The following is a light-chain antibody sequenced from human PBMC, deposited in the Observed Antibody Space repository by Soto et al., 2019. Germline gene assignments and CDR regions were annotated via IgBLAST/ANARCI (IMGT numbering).Light chain of an antibody. CDR2: ASA. J-gene: IGKJ5*01. Sequence: DIQMTQSPTTQSASDGDRATITYRARQRMSSYFAWSQQQQRKAPDRLVYASAASQSGVASRFSFSGSGTDFTLTISSLHLEHVATSYCQRLNSYPPITFGQGTRLEI. V-gene: IGKV1-9*01. CDR1: QRMSSY. CDR3: QRLNSYPPIT.